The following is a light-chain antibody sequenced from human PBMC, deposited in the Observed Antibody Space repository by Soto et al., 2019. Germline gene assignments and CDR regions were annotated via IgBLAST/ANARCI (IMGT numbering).Light chain of an antibody. V-gene: IGKV1-9*01. Sequence: DIQLTQSPSFLSASVVDRVTITCRASRDIRSYLAWYQQRQGKAPELLIYGASTLRPAGASRFSGSGSGTEFTLTISSLQPEDFATYFCQQLNTFPPFFTFGPGTKVDIK. CDR2: GAS. CDR3: QQLNTFPPFFT. J-gene: IGKJ3*01. CDR1: RDIRSY.